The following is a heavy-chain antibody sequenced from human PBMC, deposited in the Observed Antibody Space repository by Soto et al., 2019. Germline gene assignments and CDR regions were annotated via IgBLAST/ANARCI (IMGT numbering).Heavy chain of an antibody. V-gene: IGHV4-4*02. J-gene: IGHJ6*02. CDR2: IYHSGST. Sequence: PSETLSLTCAVSGGSISSSNWWSWVRQPPGKGLEWIGEIYHSGSTNYNPSLKSRVTISVDKSKNQFSLKLSSVTAADTAVYYCACKKYCSSGTDYYYYGMDVWGQGTTVTVSS. CDR3: ACKKYCSSGTDYYYYGMDV. CDR1: GGSISSSNW. D-gene: IGHD6-6*01.